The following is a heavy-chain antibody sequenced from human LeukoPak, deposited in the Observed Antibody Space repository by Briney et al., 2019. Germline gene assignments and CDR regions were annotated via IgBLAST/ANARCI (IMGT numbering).Heavy chain of an antibody. CDR2: IRSKTDGGTT. D-gene: IGHD3-22*01. Sequence: MSGGSLRLSCAASGFTFSNAWMSWVRQAPGKGLEWVGHIRSKTDGGTTDYAAPVKGGFTISRDDSKNTLYLQMNSLKTEDTAVYYCTTFEAYYDSSGYPHYFDYWGQGTLVTVSS. CDR3: TTFEAYYDSSGYPHYFDY. CDR1: GFTFSNAW. J-gene: IGHJ4*02. V-gene: IGHV3-15*01.